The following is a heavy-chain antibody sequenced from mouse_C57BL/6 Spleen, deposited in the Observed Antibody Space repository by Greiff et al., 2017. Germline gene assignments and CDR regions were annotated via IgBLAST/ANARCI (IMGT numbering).Heavy chain of an antibody. J-gene: IGHJ1*03. D-gene: IGHD2-4*01. V-gene: IGHV1-42*01. CDR1: GYSFTGYY. CDR2: INPSTGGT. CDR3: ARSDDYDRYFDV. Sequence: VHVKQSGPELVKPGASVKISCKASGYSFTGYYMNWVKQSPEKSLEWIGEINPSTGGTTYNQKFKAKATLTVDKSSSTAYMQLKSLTSEDSAVYYCARSDDYDRYFDVWGTGTTVTVSS.